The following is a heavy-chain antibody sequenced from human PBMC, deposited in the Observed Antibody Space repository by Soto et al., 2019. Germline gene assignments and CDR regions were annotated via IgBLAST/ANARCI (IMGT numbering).Heavy chain of an antibody. Sequence: GESLKISCKGSGYSFTSYWIGWVRQMPGKGLEWMGIIYPGDSDTRYSPSFQGQVTISADKSISTAYLQWSSLKASDTAMYYCARRYCSSTSCYGYMDVWGKGTTVTVSS. CDR1: GYSFTSYW. V-gene: IGHV5-51*01. CDR2: IYPGDSDT. D-gene: IGHD2-2*01. CDR3: ARRYCSSTSCYGYMDV. J-gene: IGHJ6*03.